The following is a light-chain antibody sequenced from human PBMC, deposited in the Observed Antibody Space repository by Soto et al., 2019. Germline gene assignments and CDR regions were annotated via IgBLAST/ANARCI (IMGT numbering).Light chain of an antibody. V-gene: IGLV2-8*01. Sequence: QSALTQPPSASGSPGQSVTISCTGASSDIGSYNFVSWYQQHPDKAPKLLIYDVTQRPSGVPDRLSGSKSGNTASLTVSGLLADDDADYYCTSYACSIFPVEFGGWTKVTAL. CDR3: TSYACSIFPVE. CDR1: SSDIGSYNF. CDR2: DVT. J-gene: IGLJ2*01.